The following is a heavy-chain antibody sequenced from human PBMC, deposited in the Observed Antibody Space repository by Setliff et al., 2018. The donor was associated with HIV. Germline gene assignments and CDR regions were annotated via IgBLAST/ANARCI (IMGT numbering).Heavy chain of an antibody. J-gene: IGHJ4*02. V-gene: IGHV1-2*04. CDR3: ARDDHGDPFDY. CDR2: INSATGGT. CDR1: GYTFTNYY. Sequence: ASVKVSCKASGYTFTNYYIHWVRQAPGQGLEWMAWINSATGGTNYAQNFQGWVTVTRDTSINTAYMELSRLRSDDTAVYYCARDDHGDPFDYWGQGTLVTVSS. D-gene: IGHD4-17*01.